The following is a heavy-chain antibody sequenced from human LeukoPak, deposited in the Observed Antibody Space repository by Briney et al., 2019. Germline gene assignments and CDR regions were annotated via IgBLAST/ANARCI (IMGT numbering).Heavy chain of an antibody. D-gene: IGHD6-13*01. V-gene: IGHV1-69*04. CDR3: ARDFHEYSSSWEGY. CDR1: GGTFSSYA. J-gene: IGHJ4*02. CDR2: IIPILGIA. Sequence: SVNVSCKASGGTFSSYAISWVRQAPGQGLEWMGRIIPILGIANYAQKFQGRVTITADKSTSTAYMELSSLRSEDTAVYYCARDFHEYSSSWEGYWGQGTLVTVSS.